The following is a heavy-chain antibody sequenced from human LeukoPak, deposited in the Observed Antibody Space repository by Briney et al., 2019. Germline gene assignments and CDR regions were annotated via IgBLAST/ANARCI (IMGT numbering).Heavy chain of an antibody. CDR3: TAVINCEDSSDEVFPLYYFDY. V-gene: IGHV4-34*08. J-gene: IGHJ4*02. CDR1: GLTFSNFA. D-gene: IGHD3-22*01. CDR2: INHSGST. Sequence: GSLRLSCAASGLTFSNFAMSGIRQPPGKGLEWIGEINHSGSTNYNPSLKSRVTISVDTSKNQFSLKLRSVTAADTAVYSCTAVINCEDSSDEVFPLYYFDYWGQGTLVTVSS.